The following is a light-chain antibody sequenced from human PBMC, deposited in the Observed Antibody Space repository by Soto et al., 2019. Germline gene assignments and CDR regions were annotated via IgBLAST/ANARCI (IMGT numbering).Light chain of an antibody. J-gene: IGKJ5*01. CDR2: DAS. Sequence: EIVLTQSPGTLSLSPGEIATLSCSASQSVSSSYLAWYQQKPGQAPRLVIYDASNRAPGIPARFSGSGSGTDFTLTISSLEPEDFAVYYCQQRSNWPITFGQGTRLEIK. CDR1: QSVSSSY. CDR3: QQRSNWPIT. V-gene: IGKV3D-20*02.